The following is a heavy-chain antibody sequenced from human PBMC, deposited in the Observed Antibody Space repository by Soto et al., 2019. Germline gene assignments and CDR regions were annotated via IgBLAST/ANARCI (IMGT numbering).Heavy chain of an antibody. CDR2: IHYSGTT. Sequence: ASETLSLTCTVSGTSISSYYWSWIRQPPGKGLEWIANIHYSGTTNYNPSLASRVTLSVDTSKNQFSLKVTSVTAADRAMYFCARYNSYAIDYWGRGTLVTVSS. CDR3: ARYNSYAIDY. D-gene: IGHD2-8*01. J-gene: IGHJ4*02. V-gene: IGHV4-59*01. CDR1: GTSISSYY.